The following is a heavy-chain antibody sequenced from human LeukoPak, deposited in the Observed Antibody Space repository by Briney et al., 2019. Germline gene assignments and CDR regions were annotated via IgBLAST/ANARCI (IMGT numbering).Heavy chain of an antibody. D-gene: IGHD7-27*01. CDR1: GFTFSDYY. Sequence: PGGSLRLSCAASGFTFSDYYMSWIRQAPGKGLEWVSYISSSGSTIYYADSVKGRFTISRDNAKNSLYLQMNSLRAEDTAVYYCARDRAAPLGYYYGMDVWGQGTTVTVSS. CDR3: ARDRAAPLGYYYGMDV. V-gene: IGHV3-11*01. J-gene: IGHJ6*02. CDR2: ISSSGSTI.